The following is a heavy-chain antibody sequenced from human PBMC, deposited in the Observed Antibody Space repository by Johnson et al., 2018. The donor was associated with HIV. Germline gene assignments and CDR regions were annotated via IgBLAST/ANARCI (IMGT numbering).Heavy chain of an antibody. V-gene: IGHV3-9*01. J-gene: IGHJ3*02. CDR2: ISWNSGSI. D-gene: IGHD6-13*01. CDR1: GFTFDDYA. Sequence: VQLVESGGGVVRPGGSLRLSCAASGFTFDDYAMHWVRQAPGKGLEWVSGISWNSGSIGYADSVKGRFTISRDNSKNTLYLQMNSLRAEDTAVYYCFIAPDAFDIWGQGTMVTVSS. CDR3: FIAPDAFDI.